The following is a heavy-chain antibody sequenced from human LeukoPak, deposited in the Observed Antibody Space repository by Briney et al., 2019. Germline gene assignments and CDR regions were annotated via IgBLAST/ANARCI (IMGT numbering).Heavy chain of an antibody. J-gene: IGHJ4*02. CDR2: ISGSGGTT. V-gene: IGHV3-23*01. CDR3: ARDHHDSSGSYGVDF. D-gene: IGHD3-22*01. CDR1: GFTFSSYA. Sequence: PGGSLRLSCAASGFTFSSYALSWVRQAPGKGLEWVSVISGSGGTTHYAESVKGRFTISRDNSKNTLYMQMNSLRAEDTAVYYCARDHHDSSGSYGVDFWGQGTLVTVSS.